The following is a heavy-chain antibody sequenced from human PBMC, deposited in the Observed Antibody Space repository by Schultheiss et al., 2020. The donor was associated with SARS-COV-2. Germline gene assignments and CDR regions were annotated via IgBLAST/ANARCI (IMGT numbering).Heavy chain of an antibody. D-gene: IGHD1-14*01. CDR3: ARRIGGTKDY. CDR2: LSPNSDTT. V-gene: IGHV3-23*01. CDR1: GFSFRTHT. J-gene: IGHJ4*02. Sequence: GGSLRLSCAASGFSFRTHTMMWARQAPGKGLEWVTALSPNSDTTFIADSVRGRFTISRDISKNTLYLQMNSLRAEDTAIYYCARRIGGTKDYWGQGTLVTVSS.